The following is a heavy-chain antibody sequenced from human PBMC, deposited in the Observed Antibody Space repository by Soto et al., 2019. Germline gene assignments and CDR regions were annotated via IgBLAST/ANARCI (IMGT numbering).Heavy chain of an antibody. CDR1: GFTFSIYG. V-gene: IGHV3-23*01. J-gene: IGHJ3*01. Sequence: GGSLSLSCAASGFTFSIYGMSWVRQVPGKGLEWVSTISDSGDSAYYADSVKGRFTISRDNSKNTLYLQMNSLRAEDTAVYYCARPYGGKIGDAPDLWGQGTMVTVSS. CDR2: ISDSGDSA. D-gene: IGHD2-15*01. CDR3: ARPYGGKIGDAPDL.